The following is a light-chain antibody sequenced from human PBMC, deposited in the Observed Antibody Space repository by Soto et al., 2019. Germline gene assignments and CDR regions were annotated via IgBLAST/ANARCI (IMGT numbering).Light chain of an antibody. V-gene: IGKV3-20*01. J-gene: IGKJ1*01. CDR3: QQYGNSRGT. Sequence: EIVFTQSPGTLPLSPGARATLSCRASQSVSSSYLAWYQRKPGQAPRLLIYGASSRATGIPDRFSGSGSGTDFTLTISGLEPEDFAVYYCQQYGNSRGTFGQGTKVDIK. CDR1: QSVSSSY. CDR2: GAS.